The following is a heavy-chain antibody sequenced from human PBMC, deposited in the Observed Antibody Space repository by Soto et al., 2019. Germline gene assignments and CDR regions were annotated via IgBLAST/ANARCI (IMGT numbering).Heavy chain of an antibody. CDR3: AKAEENSYGSEVGY. Sequence: GGTLRLSCAASGFTFGIYAMSWVRQAPGKGLEWVSAISGSGGSTYYADSVKGRFTISRDNSKNTLYLQMNSLRAEDTAVYYCAKAEENSYGSEVGYWGQGTLGTVSS. J-gene: IGHJ4*02. V-gene: IGHV3-23*01. CDR2: ISGSGGST. CDR1: GFTFGIYA. D-gene: IGHD5-18*01.